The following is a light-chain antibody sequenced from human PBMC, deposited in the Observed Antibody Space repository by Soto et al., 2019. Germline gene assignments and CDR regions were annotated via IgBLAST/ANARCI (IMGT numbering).Light chain of an antibody. Sequence: DIQMTQPPSTLSASVGDRVTITCRASQSVSSWLAWFQQKPGKAPKLLSHKASNLQSGVSSRFSGGGSGTEFTLTISSLQPDDFATYYCQQYKTYWTFGPGTKVDIK. V-gene: IGKV1-5*03. CDR1: QSVSSW. J-gene: IGKJ1*01. CDR2: KAS. CDR3: QQYKTYWT.